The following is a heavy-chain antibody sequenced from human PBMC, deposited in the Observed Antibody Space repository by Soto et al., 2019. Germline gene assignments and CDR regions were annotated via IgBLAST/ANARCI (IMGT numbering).Heavy chain of an antibody. CDR1: GFTFSDAW. V-gene: IGHV3-15*01. D-gene: IGHD2-15*01. Sequence: PDGSLRLACAASGFTFSDAWMSWDRQAPGKGLDWVGRIKSKSDGGTTEYAAPVRGRFTISRDDSKNTLYLQMNSLKTEDTAVYYCTTDLWRRAVVVGSTGYFNPWGQGT. CDR2: IKSKSDGGTT. CDR3: TTDLWRRAVVVGSTGYFNP. J-gene: IGHJ5*02.